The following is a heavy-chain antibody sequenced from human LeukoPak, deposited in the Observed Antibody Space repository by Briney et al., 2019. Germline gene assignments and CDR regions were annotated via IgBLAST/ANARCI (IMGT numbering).Heavy chain of an antibody. CDR1: GYTFTSYA. CDR2: INTNTGNP. Sequence: PGASVKVSCKASGYTFTSYAMNWVRQAPGQGLEWMGWINTNTGNPTYAQGFTGRFVFSLDTSVSTAYLQISSLKAEDTAVYYCARVTEQLVGYYYYYYYMDVWGKGTTVTVSS. CDR3: ARVTEQLVGYYYYYYYMDV. V-gene: IGHV7-4-1*02. J-gene: IGHJ6*03. D-gene: IGHD6-6*01.